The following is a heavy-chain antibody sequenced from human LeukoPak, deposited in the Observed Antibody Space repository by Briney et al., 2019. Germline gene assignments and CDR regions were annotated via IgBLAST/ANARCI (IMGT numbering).Heavy chain of an antibody. CDR1: GYTFTGYY. D-gene: IGHD5-12*01. V-gene: IGHV1-2*02. CDR2: INPNSGGT. CDR3: ARAGGYDYWSSDFDY. Sequence: ASVKVSCKASGYTFTGYYMHWVRQAPGQGLEWMGWINPNSGGTNYAQKFQGRVTMTRDTSISTAYMELSRLGSDDTAVYYCARAGGYDYWSSDFDYWVQGTLVTVSS. J-gene: IGHJ4*02.